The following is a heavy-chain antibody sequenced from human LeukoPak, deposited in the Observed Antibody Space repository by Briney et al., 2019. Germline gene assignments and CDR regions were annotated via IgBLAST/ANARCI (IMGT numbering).Heavy chain of an antibody. CDR1: GFAVSSKY. D-gene: IGHD5-24*01. V-gene: IGHV3-66*01. CDR3: ARDAETSLAN. J-gene: IGHJ4*02. Sequence: PGGSLRLSGAASGFAVSSKYMNWVRQAPGKGLEWVTVIYLDGRADYADSVKGRFTISSDNSKNTVYLQMNSLKDEDTAVYYCARDAETSLANWGQGTLVTVSP. CDR2: IYLDGRA.